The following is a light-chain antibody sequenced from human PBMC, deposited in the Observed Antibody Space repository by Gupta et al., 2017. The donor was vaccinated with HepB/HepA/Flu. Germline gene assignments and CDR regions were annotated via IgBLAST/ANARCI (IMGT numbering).Light chain of an antibody. Sequence: SSELTQDPAVSVALRQTVRNTCQGDSLRSYYASWYQQKPGQAPVLVIYGKNNRPSGIPDRFSGSSSGNTASLTITGAQAEDEADYYCHSRDSSGNHVVFGGGTKLTVL. CDR1: SLRSYY. CDR2: GKN. CDR3: HSRDSSGNHVV. V-gene: IGLV3-19*01. J-gene: IGLJ2*01.